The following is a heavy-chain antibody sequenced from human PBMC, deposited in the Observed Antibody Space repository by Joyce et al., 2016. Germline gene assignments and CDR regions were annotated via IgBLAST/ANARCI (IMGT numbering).Heavy chain of an antibody. CDR2: INADNGNT. CDR3: ARAARRGNFDY. D-gene: IGHD6-6*01. V-gene: IGHV1-3*01. Sequence: QVKLVQSGAEVKKPGASVKVSCKASGYTFTSYAMHWVRQAPGQRPEWMGWINADNGNTKYSQKFQGRVTITRDTSASIVYMELGSLRSEGAALFYCARAARRGNFDYWGQGTLVTVSS. CDR1: GYTFTSYA. J-gene: IGHJ4*02.